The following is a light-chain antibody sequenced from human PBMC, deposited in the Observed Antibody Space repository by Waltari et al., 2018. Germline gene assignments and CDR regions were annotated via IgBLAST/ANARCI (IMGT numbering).Light chain of an antibody. J-gene: IGKJ5*01. CDR2: VAS. CDR1: QSLQHRNGYNY. CDR3: MQSLQNSVT. V-gene: IGKV2-28*01. Sequence: DILMTQSPVSLSVTPGEPASISCTSSQSLQHRNGYNYLDWYLQKPGLSPQLLIYVASYRASGVPDRFSGSGSVTDFTLRISRVEAEDVGVYYCMQSLQNSVTFGQGTRLEIK.